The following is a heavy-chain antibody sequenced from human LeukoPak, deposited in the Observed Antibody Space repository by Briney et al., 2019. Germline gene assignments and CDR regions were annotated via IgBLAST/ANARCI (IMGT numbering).Heavy chain of an antibody. CDR2: TYYRSRWSS. CDR1: GDSVSSSDAT. D-gene: IGHD4-11*01. CDR3: ARASYRAFYI. Sequence: SQTLSLTCGISGDSVSSSDATWNWIRQSLSRGLEWLGRTYYRSRWSSDYAPSVRSRITINSDTAKNQFSLQLNSVTPEDTAVYYCARASYRAFYIWGQGTMVTVSS. V-gene: IGHV6-1*01. J-gene: IGHJ3*02.